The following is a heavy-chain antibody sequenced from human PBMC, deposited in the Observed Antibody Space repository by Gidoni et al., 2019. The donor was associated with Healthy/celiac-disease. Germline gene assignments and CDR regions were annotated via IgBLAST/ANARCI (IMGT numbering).Heavy chain of an antibody. CDR1: GFTFSSYS. J-gene: IGHJ6*02. Sequence: EVQLVESGGGLVKPGGSLRLSCAASGFTFSSYSMNWVRQAPRKGLEWVSSISSSSSYIYYADSVKGRFTISRDNAKNSLYLQMNSLRAEDTAVYYCARDWYDSSYYYYYGMDVWGQGTTVTVSS. CDR3: ARDWYDSSYYYYYGMDV. CDR2: ISSSSSYI. V-gene: IGHV3-21*01. D-gene: IGHD3-22*01.